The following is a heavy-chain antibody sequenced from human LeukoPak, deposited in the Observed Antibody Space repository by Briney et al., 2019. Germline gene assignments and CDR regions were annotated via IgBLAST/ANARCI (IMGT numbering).Heavy chain of an antibody. V-gene: IGHV4-4*02. CDR2: ISQSART. CDR1: SGSITNNW. Sequence: SETLPLTCAVTSGSITNNWWTWVRQPPGKGLEWIGEISQSARTNYNPSLKSRVTLSIDKSRNQFSLTMISVTAADTAVYYCAGVRLGNTGLSEYFEYWGQGTLVTVSS. J-gene: IGHJ1*01. CDR3: AGVRLGNTGLSEYFEY. D-gene: IGHD3-16*01.